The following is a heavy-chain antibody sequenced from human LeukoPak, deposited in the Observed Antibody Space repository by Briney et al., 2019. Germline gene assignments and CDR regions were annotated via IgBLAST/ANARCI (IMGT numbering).Heavy chain of an antibody. J-gene: IGHJ4*02. CDR3: ARDTSIAARSNFDY. CDR1: GYTFTSYD. V-gene: IGHV1-8*01. D-gene: IGHD6-6*01. Sequence: ASVKVSCKASGYTFTSYDINWVRQAPGQGLEWMGWMNPNSGNTGYAQKFQGRVTITRNTSISTAYMELSSLRSEDTAVYYCARDTSIAARSNFDYWGQGTLVTVSS. CDR2: MNPNSGNT.